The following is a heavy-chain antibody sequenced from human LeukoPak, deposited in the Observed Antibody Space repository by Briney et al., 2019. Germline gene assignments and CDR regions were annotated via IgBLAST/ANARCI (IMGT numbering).Heavy chain of an antibody. V-gene: IGHV2-5*02. Sequence: SGPALVKPTQTLTLTCSFSGSSLSTPGVGVGWVRQPPGKALEWLGFIYWDDDKRYRPSLKSRLTITKDTSKSQVVLTVTNVDPVDTATYFCAHSLDSTSWYGYYYYMDVWGKGTTVTVSS. D-gene: IGHD2-2*01. CDR2: IYWDDDK. CDR1: GSSLSTPGVG. J-gene: IGHJ6*03. CDR3: AHSLDSTSWYGYYYYMDV.